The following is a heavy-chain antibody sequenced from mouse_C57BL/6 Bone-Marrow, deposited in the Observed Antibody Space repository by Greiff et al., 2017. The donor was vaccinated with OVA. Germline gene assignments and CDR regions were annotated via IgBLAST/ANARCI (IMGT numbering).Heavy chain of an antibody. CDR1: GYTFTDYN. CDR3: ARWAKSNSAMDY. CDR2: INPNNGGT. J-gene: IGHJ4*01. V-gene: IGHV1-18*01. D-gene: IGHD2-5*01. Sequence: VQLQQSGPELVKPGASVKIPCKASGYTFTDYNMDWVKQSHGKSLEWIGDINPNNGGTIYNQKFKGKATLTVDKSSSTAYMELRSLTSEDTAVYYCARWAKSNSAMDYWGQGTSVTVSS.